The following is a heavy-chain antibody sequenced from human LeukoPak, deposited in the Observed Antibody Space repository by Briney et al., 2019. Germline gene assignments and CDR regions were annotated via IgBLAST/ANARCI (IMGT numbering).Heavy chain of an antibody. CDR1: GGSTSGYY. J-gene: IGHJ6*03. CDR2: VHSGDNS. V-gene: IGHV4-4*07. D-gene: IGHD6-13*01. CDR3: ARGGAHSPSHDYFHQFMDV. Sequence: SETLSLTCTVSGGSTSGYYWSWIRQPAGKGLERFGRVHSGDNSDSVPSLKSRLAMSLDTSTNQFSLKLTSVTAADTAVYYCARGGAHSPSHDYFHQFMDVWGKGTTVIVSS.